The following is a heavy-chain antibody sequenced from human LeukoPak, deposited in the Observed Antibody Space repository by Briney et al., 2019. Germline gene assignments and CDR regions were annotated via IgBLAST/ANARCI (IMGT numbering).Heavy chain of an antibody. V-gene: IGHV4-59*12. Sequence: PSETLSLTCTVSGGSISSYYWSWIRQPPGKGLEWIGYIYYSGSTNYNPSLKSRVTISVDTSKNQFSLKLSSVTAADTAVYYCARGGTYYYGPGSYYDTSGFDPWGQGTLVTVSS. D-gene: IGHD3-10*01. CDR2: IYYSGST. J-gene: IGHJ5*02. CDR3: ARGGTYYYGPGSYYDTSGFDP. CDR1: GGSISSYY.